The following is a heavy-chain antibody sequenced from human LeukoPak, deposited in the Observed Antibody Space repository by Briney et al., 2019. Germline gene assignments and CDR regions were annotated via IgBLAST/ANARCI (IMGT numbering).Heavy chain of an antibody. CDR2: ISDSGDST. V-gene: IGHV3-23*01. CDR1: GFTFSNFG. Sequence: GGSLRLSCAASGFTFSNFGISWVRQAPGKGLEWVSAISDSGDSTYYADSVKGRFTISRDNSKNTLYLQMNSLRAEDTAVYYCARDRPYYYYMDVWGKGTTVTISS. CDR3: ARDRPYYYYMDV. J-gene: IGHJ6*03.